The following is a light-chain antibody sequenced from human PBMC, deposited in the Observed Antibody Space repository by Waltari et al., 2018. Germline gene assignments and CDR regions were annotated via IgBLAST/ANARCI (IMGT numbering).Light chain of an antibody. Sequence: EIVLTQSTGTLSLYQGERATLSCRASQSVSSSYLAWYQQKPGQAPRLLIYGASSRATGIPDRFSGSGSGTDFTLTISRLEPEDFAVYYCQQYGSSPLTFGGGTKVEIK. V-gene: IGKV3-20*01. CDR1: QSVSSSY. J-gene: IGKJ4*01. CDR3: QQYGSSPLT. CDR2: GAS.